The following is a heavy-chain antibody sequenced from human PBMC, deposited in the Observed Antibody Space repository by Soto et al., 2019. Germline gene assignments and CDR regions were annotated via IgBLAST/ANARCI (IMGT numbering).Heavy chain of an antibody. CDR2: MVYNVYN. Sequence: RTCTSSGGNKSTYCCSSFQQTPEQELELIGYMVYNVYNSYNPSLRSRFTISLDTSKNQFSLNLSSVTAADTALYYCARQGFGELHGLVDVWGQGTTVTVSS. CDR3: ARQGFGELHGLVDV. V-gene: IGHV4-59*08. CDR1: GGNKSTYC. D-gene: IGHD3-10*01. J-gene: IGHJ6*02.